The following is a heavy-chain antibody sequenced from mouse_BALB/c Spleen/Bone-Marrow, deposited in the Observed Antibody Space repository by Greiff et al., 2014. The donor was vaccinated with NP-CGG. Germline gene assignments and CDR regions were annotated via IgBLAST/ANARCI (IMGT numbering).Heavy chain of an antibody. CDR1: GYTFTTYW. J-gene: IGHJ1*01. V-gene: IGHV1-7*01. CDR2: INPSTGNT. CDR3: ARGLRDWYFDV. D-gene: IGHD2-4*01. Sequence: VQVVESGAELAKPGASVKMSCKASGYTFTTYWIHWVKQRPGQGLEWIGYINPSTGNTEYNQKFRDRATLTADKSSSTPYMQLSSLTSEDSAVYYCARGLRDWYFDVWGAGTTVTVSS.